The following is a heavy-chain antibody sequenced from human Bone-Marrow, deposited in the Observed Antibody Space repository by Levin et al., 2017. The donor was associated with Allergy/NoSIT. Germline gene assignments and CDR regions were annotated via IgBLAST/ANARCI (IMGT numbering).Heavy chain of an antibody. D-gene: IGHD2-2*02. CDR2: ISGSGGST. Sequence: GGSLRLSCAASGFTFSSYAMSWVRQAPGKGLEWVSAISGSGGSTYYADSVKGRFTISRDNSKNTLYLQMNSLRAEDTAVYYCALPRVDIVVVPAAIRYWGQGTLVTVSS. V-gene: IGHV3-23*01. J-gene: IGHJ4*02. CDR3: ALPRVDIVVVPAAIRY. CDR1: GFTFSSYA.